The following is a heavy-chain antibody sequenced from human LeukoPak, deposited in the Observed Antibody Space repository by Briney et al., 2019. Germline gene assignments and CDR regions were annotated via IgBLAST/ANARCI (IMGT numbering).Heavy chain of an antibody. J-gene: IGHJ3*02. Sequence: GGSLGLSCAASGFTFSSYAMHWVRQAPGKGLEWVAVISYDGSNKYYADSVKGRFTISRDNSKNTLYLQMNSLRAEDTAVYYCARETGGSSWYSAFDIWGQGTMVTVSS. V-gene: IGHV3-30-3*01. CDR3: ARETGGSSWYSAFDI. CDR2: ISYDGSNK. D-gene: IGHD6-13*01. CDR1: GFTFSSYA.